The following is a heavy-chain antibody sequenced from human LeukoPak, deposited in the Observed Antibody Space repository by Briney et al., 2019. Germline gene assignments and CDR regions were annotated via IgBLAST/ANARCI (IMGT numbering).Heavy chain of an antibody. V-gene: IGHV4-59*08. CDR2: IYYSGST. CDR3: TRRAGYYYGMDV. CDR1: GGSMYSYY. D-gene: IGHD3-22*01. J-gene: IGHJ6*02. Sequence: SETLSLTCTVSGGSMYSYYWSWIRQPPGKGLEWIGYIYYSGSTSYNPSLKSRVTISVDTSKNQFSLKLSSVTAADTAVYYCTRRAGYYYGMDVWGQGTTVTVSS.